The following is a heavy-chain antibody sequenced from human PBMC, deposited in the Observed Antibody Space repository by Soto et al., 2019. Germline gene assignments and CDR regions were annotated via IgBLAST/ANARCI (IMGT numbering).Heavy chain of an antibody. CDR1: GYTFTGYY. D-gene: IGHD6-13*01. J-gene: IGHJ4*02. Sequence: ASVKVSCKASGYTFTGYYMHWVRQAPGRGLEWMGWINPNSGGTNYAQKLQGRVTMTTDTSTSTAYMELRSLRSDDTAVYYCAREGYGSSRIIDYWGQGTLVTVSS. V-gene: IGHV1-2*02. CDR2: INPNSGGT. CDR3: AREGYGSSRIIDY.